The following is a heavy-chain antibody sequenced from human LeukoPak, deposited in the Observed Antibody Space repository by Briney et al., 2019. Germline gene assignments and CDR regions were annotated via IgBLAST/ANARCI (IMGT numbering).Heavy chain of an antibody. Sequence: PGGSLRLSCAASGFTFSDYSMNWVRQAPGKGLEWVSSITSSSRYIYYADSVKGRFTISRDNSKNTLYLQMNSLRAEDTAVYYCAKGIRGYSYGVDYWGQGTLVTVSS. J-gene: IGHJ4*02. V-gene: IGHV3-21*04. CDR1: GFTFSDYS. CDR3: AKGIRGYSYGVDY. D-gene: IGHD5-18*01. CDR2: ITSSSRYI.